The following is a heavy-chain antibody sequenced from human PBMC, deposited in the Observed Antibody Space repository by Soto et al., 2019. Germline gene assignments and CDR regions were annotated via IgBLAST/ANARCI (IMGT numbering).Heavy chain of an antibody. CDR1: GFTFSSYA. CDR2: MSYDGSNK. V-gene: IGHV3-30-3*01. Sequence: QVQLVESGGGVVQPGRSLRLSCAASGFTFSSYAMHWVRRAPGKGLEWMAVMSYDGSNKYYADSVKGRFTISTDNSKNTRYLQMNSLRPEDTALYYCARDGGAYWGQGTLVIVSS. CDR3: ARDGGAY. D-gene: IGHD3-16*01. J-gene: IGHJ4*02.